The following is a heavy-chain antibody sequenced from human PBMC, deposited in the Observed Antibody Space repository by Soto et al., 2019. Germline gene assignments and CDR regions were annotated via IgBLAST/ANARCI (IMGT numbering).Heavy chain of an antibody. CDR1: GFPFSSYS. CDR2: IRTSSSTI. Sequence: GGSLSLSCAASGFPFSSYSMNWVRQAPGKGLEWVSCIRTSSSTIYYADSVKGRFTISRDDAKNSLNLQMNSLRAEDTAVYYCARLDIAAAGSWYFDLWGRGTLVTVSS. D-gene: IGHD6-13*01. J-gene: IGHJ2*01. CDR3: ARLDIAAAGSWYFDL. V-gene: IGHV3-48*01.